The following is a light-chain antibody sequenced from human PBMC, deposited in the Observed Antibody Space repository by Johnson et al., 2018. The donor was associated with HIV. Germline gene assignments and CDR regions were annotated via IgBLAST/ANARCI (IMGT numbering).Light chain of an antibody. V-gene: IGLV1-51*02. CDR1: SSNIGNKY. CDR2: ENT. CDR3: GTWDTSLSAGGL. Sequence: QSVLTQPPSVSAAPGQKVTISCSGSSSNIGNKYVSWYQQLPGTAPKLLIYENTKRPSGIPDRFSGSKSGTSATLAITGLHTGDEAHYYCGTWDTSLSAGGLVGSGTRVTVL. J-gene: IGLJ1*01.